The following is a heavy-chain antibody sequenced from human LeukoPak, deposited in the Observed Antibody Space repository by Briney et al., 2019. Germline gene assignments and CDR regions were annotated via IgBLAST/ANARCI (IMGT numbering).Heavy chain of an antibody. V-gene: IGHV1-18*01. D-gene: IGHD2-2*01. CDR1: GYTFTSYG. CDR3: ARGDVVVSAAVRFDP. Sequence: SSVTVTCKASGYTFTSYGITWVRPAPGQGLAWMGWISAHNGKTHYAQKLQGRVTMTTDTPTTTAYMELRSLRCDDTAVYYCARGDVVVSAAVRFDPWAQGTLVTVS. J-gene: IGHJ5*02. CDR2: ISAHNGKT.